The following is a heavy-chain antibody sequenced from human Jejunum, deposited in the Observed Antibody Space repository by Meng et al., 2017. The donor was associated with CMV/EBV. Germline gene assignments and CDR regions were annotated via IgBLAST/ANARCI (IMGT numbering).Heavy chain of an antibody. CDR2: LYYSGNT. CDR1: GGSITSDDHY. Sequence: VSGGSITSDDHYWSWNRQQPGKGLEWIGYLYYSGNTFYNPSLKSRVTMSVDTSKNQFSLKLSSVTAADTAVYYCARDPYGGNSGIDFWGQGTLVTVSS. CDR3: ARDPYGGNSGIDF. D-gene: IGHD4-23*01. V-gene: IGHV4-31*02. J-gene: IGHJ4*02.